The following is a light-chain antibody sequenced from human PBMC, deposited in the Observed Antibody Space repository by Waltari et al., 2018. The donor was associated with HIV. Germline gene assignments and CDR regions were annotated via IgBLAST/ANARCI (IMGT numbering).Light chain of an antibody. Sequence: QSALTQPRSVSGSPGQSVTISCTGTSSDVGDYNYVSWYQQHPGKAPKVMIYDVTKRPSGFPDRFSGSKSGNTASLTISGLQAEDDADYYCCSYTGTYTLLFGGGTKLTVL. CDR1: SSDVGDYNY. CDR2: DVT. CDR3: CSYTGTYTLL. J-gene: IGLJ3*02. V-gene: IGLV2-11*01.